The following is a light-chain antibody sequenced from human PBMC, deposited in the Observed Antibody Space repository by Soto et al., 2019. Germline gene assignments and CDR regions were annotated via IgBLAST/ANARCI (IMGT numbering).Light chain of an antibody. J-gene: IGKJ5*01. CDR2: DAS. CDR1: QSVRTY. V-gene: IGKV3-11*01. Sequence: TLSFSPGERAPLSLKASQSVRTYLAWYQVKPGQAPRLLIYDASSRASGVPARFSGSGSGTDFTLTISSLEPEDFALYYCQQRNSWPPITFGQGTRLEIK. CDR3: QQRNSWPPIT.